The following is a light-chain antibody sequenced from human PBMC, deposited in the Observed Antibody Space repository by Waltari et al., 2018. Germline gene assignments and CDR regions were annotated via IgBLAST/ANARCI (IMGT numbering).Light chain of an antibody. CDR3: LQNYIYPYT. CDR2: AAS. Sequence: AIQMTQFPSSLSASVGDRVTITCRTSQDVKNDLVWYQQRPGKAPQLLIYAASRLQIGAPSRFSGSGSGTDFTLTISSLQAEDSATFYCLQNYIYPYTFGQGTKVEIK. J-gene: IGKJ2*01. CDR1: QDVKND. V-gene: IGKV1-6*01.